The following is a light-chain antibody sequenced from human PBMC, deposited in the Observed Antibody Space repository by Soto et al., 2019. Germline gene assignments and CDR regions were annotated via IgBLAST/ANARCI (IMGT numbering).Light chain of an antibody. CDR3: QQYGSSPFT. Sequence: DSVLTQSPGTLSMSPGERATLSCRASQSVSSSYSAWYQQKPGQAPRLLISGASRRATGIPDRFSGSGSGTDFTLTISRLEPEDFAVYYCQQYGSSPFTFGPGTKVDIK. V-gene: IGKV3-20*01. CDR1: QSVSSSY. CDR2: GAS. J-gene: IGKJ3*01.